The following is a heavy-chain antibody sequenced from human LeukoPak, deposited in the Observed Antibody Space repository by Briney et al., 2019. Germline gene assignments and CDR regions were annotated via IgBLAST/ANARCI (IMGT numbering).Heavy chain of an antibody. V-gene: IGHV3-30*02. Sequence: GGSLRLSCAASGFTFSSYGMHWVRQAPGKGLEWVAFIRYDGSNKYYADSVKGRFTISRDNSKNTLYLQMNSLRAEDTAVYYCAKEDRYYYDSSGHAFDIWGQGTMVTVSS. CDR3: AKEDRYYYDSSGHAFDI. D-gene: IGHD3-22*01. CDR2: IRYDGSNK. J-gene: IGHJ3*02. CDR1: GFTFSSYG.